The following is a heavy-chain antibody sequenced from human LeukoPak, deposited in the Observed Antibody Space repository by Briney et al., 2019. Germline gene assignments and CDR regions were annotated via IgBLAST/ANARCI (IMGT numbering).Heavy chain of an antibody. Sequence: AASVKVSCKASGYTFTGYYMHWVRQAPGQGLEWMGWINPNSGGTNYAQKFQARVTMTRDTSISTAYMELSRLRSDDTAVYYCAREFGIAARRRGSWFDPWGQGTLVTVSS. CDR1: GYTFTGYY. D-gene: IGHD6-6*01. CDR3: AREFGIAARRRGSWFDP. CDR2: INPNSGGT. V-gene: IGHV1-2*02. J-gene: IGHJ5*02.